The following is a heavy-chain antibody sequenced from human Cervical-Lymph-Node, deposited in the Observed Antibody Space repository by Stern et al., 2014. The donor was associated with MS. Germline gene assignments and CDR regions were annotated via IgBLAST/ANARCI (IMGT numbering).Heavy chain of an antibody. V-gene: IGHV1-69*01. Sequence: VQLVESGAEVKKPGSSVKVSCRASGSTFNTYAINWVRQAPGQGLEWMGGLIPIFGKAKYEQKFQGRVTITEDDTTPKTYMEMSSLRSEDTAVYYCARPTTVTVGAMDVWGQGTTVTVSS. J-gene: IGHJ6*02. CDR1: GSTFNTYA. CDR2: LIPIFGKA. D-gene: IGHD4-17*01. CDR3: ARPTTVTVGAMDV.